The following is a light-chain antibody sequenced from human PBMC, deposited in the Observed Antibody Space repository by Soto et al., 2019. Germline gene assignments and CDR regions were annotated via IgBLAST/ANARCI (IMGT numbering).Light chain of an antibody. J-gene: IGKJ4*01. CDR3: QQYNNWPLT. V-gene: IGKV3-15*01. CDR2: DAS. CDR1: QSVSSN. Sequence: EIVMTQSPATLSVSPGERATLSCRASQSVSSNLAWYQQKPGQTPRLLIYDASSRATGIPARFSGSGSGTDFTLTISSLQSEDFAVYYCQQYNNWPLTFGRGTNVEIK.